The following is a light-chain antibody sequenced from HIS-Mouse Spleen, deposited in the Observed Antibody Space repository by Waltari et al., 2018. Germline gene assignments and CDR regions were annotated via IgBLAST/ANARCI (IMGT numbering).Light chain of an antibody. Sequence: SYELTQPSSVSVSPGQTARITCSGDVLAKKYARWFQQKPGQAPGLGIYKDSERPSGIPGRCSGSSSGTTVTLTISGAQVEDEADYYCYSAADNNVVFGGGTKLTVL. V-gene: IGLV3-27*01. CDR3: YSAADNNVV. J-gene: IGLJ2*01. CDR1: VLAKKY. CDR2: KDS.